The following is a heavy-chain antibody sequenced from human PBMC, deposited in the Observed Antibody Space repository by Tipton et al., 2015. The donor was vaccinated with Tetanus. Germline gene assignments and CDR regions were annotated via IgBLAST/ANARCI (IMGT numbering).Heavy chain of an antibody. CDR1: GGSVSRSGHY. V-gene: IGHV4-61*08. J-gene: IGHJ4*02. Sequence: TLSLTCTVSGGSVSRSGHYWTWIRQPPGKELEWVGYVYHSGSTNYHPSLKSRVTISVDTSKNQFSLNLRSVITADTAVYYCARANNDYPKKGPFDYWGQGILVTVSS. D-gene: IGHD5-12*01. CDR3: ARANNDYPKKGPFDY. CDR2: VYHSGST.